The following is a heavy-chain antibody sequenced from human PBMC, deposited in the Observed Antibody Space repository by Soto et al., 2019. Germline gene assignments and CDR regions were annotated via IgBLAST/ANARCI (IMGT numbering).Heavy chain of an antibody. CDR3: AGDYGDYEAAFDP. CDR2: IYYSGST. CDR1: GGSISSYY. J-gene: IGHJ5*02. V-gene: IGHV4-59*01. D-gene: IGHD4-17*01. Sequence: SETLSLTCTVSGGSISSYYWSWIRQPPGKGLEWIGYIYYSGSTNYNPSLKSRVTISLDTSKNQFSLKLSSVTAADTAVYYCAGDYGDYEAAFDPWGQGTLVTVS.